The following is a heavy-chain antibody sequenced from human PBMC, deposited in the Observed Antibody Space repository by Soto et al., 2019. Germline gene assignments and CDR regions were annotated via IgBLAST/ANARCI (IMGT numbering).Heavy chain of an antibody. CDR3: AKHRITIFGVVITPSAGYFDY. CDR1: GFTFSSYA. CDR2: ISGSGGST. J-gene: IGHJ4*02. Sequence: PGGSLRLSCAASGFTFSSYAMSWVRQAPGKGLEWVSAISGSGGSTYYADSVKGRFTISRDNSKNTLYLQMNSLRAEDTAVYYCAKHRITIFGVVITPSAGYFDYWGQGTLVTV. V-gene: IGHV3-23*01. D-gene: IGHD3-3*01.